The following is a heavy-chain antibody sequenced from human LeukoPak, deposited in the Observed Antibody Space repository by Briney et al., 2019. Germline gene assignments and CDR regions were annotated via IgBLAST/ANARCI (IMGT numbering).Heavy chain of an antibody. D-gene: IGHD3-10*01. J-gene: IGHJ4*02. CDR2: ISSSSSYI. CDR3: ARDTTLWFGESQIDY. V-gene: IGHV3-21*01. Sequence: GGSLRLSCAASGFTFSSYSMNWVRQAPGKGLEWVSSISSSSSYIYYADSVKGRFTISRDNAKNSLYLQMNSLRAEDTAVYYCARDTTLWFGESQIDYRGQGTLVTVSS. CDR1: GFTFSSYS.